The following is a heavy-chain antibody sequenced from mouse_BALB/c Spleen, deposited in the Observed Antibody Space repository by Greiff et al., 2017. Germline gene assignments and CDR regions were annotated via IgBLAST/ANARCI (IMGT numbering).Heavy chain of an antibody. CDR2: IRNKANGYTT. CDR3: ARDLIYYDYDEAWFAY. V-gene: IGHV7-3*02. D-gene: IGHD2-4*01. J-gene: IGHJ3*01. Sequence: DVMLVESGGGLVQPGGSLRLSCATSGFTFTDYYMSWVRQPPGKALEWLGFIRNKANGYTTEYSASVKGRFTISRDNSQSILYLQMNTLRAEDSATYYCARDLIYYDYDEAWFAYWGQGTLVTVSA. CDR1: GFTFTDYY.